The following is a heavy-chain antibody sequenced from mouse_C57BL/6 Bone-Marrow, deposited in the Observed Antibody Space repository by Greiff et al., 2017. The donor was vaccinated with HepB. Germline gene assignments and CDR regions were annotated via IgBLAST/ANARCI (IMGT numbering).Heavy chain of an antibody. D-gene: IGHD1-1*01. CDR2: INPSNGGT. V-gene: IGHV1-53*01. CDR3: ARGSVVSSPWYFDV. CDR1: GYTFTSYW. Sequence: QVQLKQPGTELVKPGASVKLSCKASGYTFTSYWMHWVKQRPGQGLEWIGNINPSNGGTNYNEKFKSKATLTVDKSSSTAYMQLSSLTSEDSAVYYCARGSVVSSPWYFDVWGTGTTVTVSS. J-gene: IGHJ1*03.